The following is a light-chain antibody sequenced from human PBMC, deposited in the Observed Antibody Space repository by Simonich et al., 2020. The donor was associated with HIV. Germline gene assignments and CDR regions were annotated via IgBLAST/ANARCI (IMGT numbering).Light chain of an antibody. J-gene: IGLJ2*01. V-gene: IGLV3-25*03. CDR3: QSADSSGTYPRV. Sequence: SYELTQPPSVSVSPGQTARITCSGDALPKQYAYWYQKKPGQAPVLVIYKDSERPSGSPERFSGSSSGTTVTLTISGVQAEDEADYYCQSADSSGTYPRVFGGGTKLTVL. CDR1: ALPKQY. CDR2: KDS.